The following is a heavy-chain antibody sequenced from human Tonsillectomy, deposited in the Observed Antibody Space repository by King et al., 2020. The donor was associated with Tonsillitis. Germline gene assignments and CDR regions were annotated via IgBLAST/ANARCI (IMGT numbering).Heavy chain of an antibody. CDR1: GASINSDTYY. J-gene: IGHJ4*02. V-gene: IGHV4-61*02. CDR3: AREDYGDFPY. CDR2: IFASGSA. D-gene: IGHD4-17*01. Sequence: QLQESGTGLVKPSQTLSLTCTVSGASINSDTYYWNWIRQPAGKGLEWIGRIFASGSASSNPSLKSRVTLSVDTSKNQFSLKLTSVTAADTAVYYCAREDYGDFPYWGQGTLVAVSS.